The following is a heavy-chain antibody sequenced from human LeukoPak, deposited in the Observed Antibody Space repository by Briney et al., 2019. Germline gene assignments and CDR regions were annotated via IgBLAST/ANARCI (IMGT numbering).Heavy chain of an antibody. V-gene: IGHV3-23*01. D-gene: IGHD5-12*01. CDR1: GSTFGDHA. Sequence: GGSLRLSCTASGSTFGDHAMSWVRQAPGKGLEWVSAISASGSSAYYADSVKGRFTVSRDNSKNTLYLQMNSLRAEDTAEYYCAREDRGYDYDFWGQGTLVTVSS. J-gene: IGHJ4*02. CDR3: AREDRGYDYDF. CDR2: ISASGSSA.